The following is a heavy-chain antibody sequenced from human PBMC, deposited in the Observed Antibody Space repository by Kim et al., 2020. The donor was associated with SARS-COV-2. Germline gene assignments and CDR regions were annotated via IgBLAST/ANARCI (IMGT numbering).Heavy chain of an antibody. CDR1: GFPVNKNY. CDR3: ASETDAFDI. J-gene: IGHJ3*02. V-gene: IGHV3-53*01. Sequence: GGSLRLSCPTSGFPVNKNYMSWVRQAPGKGLEWVSLINSGGTTYYADSVKGRFTISRDNSKNTLYLQMSSLRAEDTAIYYCASETDAFDIWGQGTMVIVSS. CDR2: INSGGTT.